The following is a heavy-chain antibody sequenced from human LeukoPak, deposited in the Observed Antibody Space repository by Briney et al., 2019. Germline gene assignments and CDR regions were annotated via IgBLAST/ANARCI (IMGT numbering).Heavy chain of an antibody. Sequence: SGPALVKPTQTLTLTCTFSGFLLSTSGMCVSWIRQPPGKALEWLARIDWNDEKYYSTSLKTRLTISKDTSRNQVVLTMTNMDPVDTATYYCARIRDDSSGYHFDYWGQGTLVTVSS. CDR1: GFLLSTSGMC. CDR2: IDWNDEK. V-gene: IGHV2-70*11. CDR3: ARIRDDSSGYHFDY. D-gene: IGHD3-22*01. J-gene: IGHJ4*02.